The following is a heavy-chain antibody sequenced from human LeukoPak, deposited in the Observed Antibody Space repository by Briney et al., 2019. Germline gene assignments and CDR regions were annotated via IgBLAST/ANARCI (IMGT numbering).Heavy chain of an antibody. D-gene: IGHD3-10*01. J-gene: IGHJ5*02. V-gene: IGHV3-23*01. Sequence: GGSLRLSCAASGCTFSSYAMSWVRQAPGKGLEWVSAISGSGGSTYYADSVKGRFTISRDNSKNTLYLQMNSLRAEDTAVYYCATDRYGSGSYPNWFDPWGQGTLVTVSS. CDR1: GCTFSSYA. CDR3: ATDRYGSGSYPNWFDP. CDR2: ISGSGGST.